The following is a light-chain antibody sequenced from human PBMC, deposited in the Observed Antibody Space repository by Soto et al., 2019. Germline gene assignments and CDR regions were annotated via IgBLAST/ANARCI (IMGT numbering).Light chain of an antibody. CDR1: QSVSSN. V-gene: IGKV3-15*01. Sequence: EIVMTQSPAPLSVSPGEIATLSCRASQSVSSNLAWYQQKPGQAPRLLIYGASTRPTGIPARFSGSGSGTEFTLTISSLQSEEFAVYYCQQYNNWPPFTFCHGTKVDIK. J-gene: IGKJ3*01. CDR2: GAS. CDR3: QQYNNWPPFT.